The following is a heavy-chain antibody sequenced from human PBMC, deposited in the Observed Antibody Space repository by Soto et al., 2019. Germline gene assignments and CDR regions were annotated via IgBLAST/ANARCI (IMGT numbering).Heavy chain of an antibody. CDR1: GGTFSSYA. J-gene: IGHJ4*02. V-gene: IGHV1-69*13. CDR2: IIPIFGTA. D-gene: IGHD6-19*01. Sequence: AVKVSCKASGGTFSSYAVSWVRQAPGQGLEWMGGIIPIFGTANYAQKFQGRVTITADESTSTAYMELSSLRSEDTAVYYCARGGIAVAGMEFDYWGQGTLVTVSS. CDR3: ARGGIAVAGMEFDY.